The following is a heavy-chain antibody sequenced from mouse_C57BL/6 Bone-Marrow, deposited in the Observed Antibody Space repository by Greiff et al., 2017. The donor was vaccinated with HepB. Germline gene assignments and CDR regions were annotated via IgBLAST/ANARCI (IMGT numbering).Heavy chain of an antibody. J-gene: IGHJ3*01. Sequence: VQLQQSGAELVKPGASVKLSCKASGYTFTSYWMHWVKQRPGRGLEWIGRIDPNSGGTKYNEKFKSKATLTVDKTSSTAYMQLSSLTSEDSAVYYWVREGGRYYDYEGWFDYWDRGTLVTVSA. D-gene: IGHD2-4*01. V-gene: IGHV1-72*01. CDR3: VREGGRYYDYEGWFDY. CDR1: GYTFTSYW. CDR2: IDPNSGGT.